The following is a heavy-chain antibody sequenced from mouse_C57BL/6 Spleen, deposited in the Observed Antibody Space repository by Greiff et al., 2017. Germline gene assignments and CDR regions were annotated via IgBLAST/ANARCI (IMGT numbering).Heavy chain of an antibody. J-gene: IGHJ4*01. CDR3: ARNSYYYAMDY. CDR2: ISYSGST. CDR1: GYSITSGYD. Sequence: EVKVEESGPGMVKPSQSLSLTCTVTGYSITSGYDWHWIRHFPGNKLEWMGYISYSGSTNYNPSLKSRISITHDTSKNHFFLKLNSVTTEDTATYYCARNSYYYAMDYWGQGTSVTVSS. V-gene: IGHV3-1*01. D-gene: IGHD3-1*01.